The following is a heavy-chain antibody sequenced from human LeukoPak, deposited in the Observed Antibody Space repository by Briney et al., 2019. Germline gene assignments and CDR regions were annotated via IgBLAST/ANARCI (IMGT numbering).Heavy chain of an antibody. J-gene: IGHJ6*03. Sequence: GGSLRLSCAASGFTFSSYSMNWVRQASGKGLEWVSSISSSSSYIYYADSVKGRFTISRDNAKNSLYLQMNSLRAEDTAVYYCARDGMNSSSWYWDYYYYYYMDVWGKGTTVTVSS. V-gene: IGHV3-21*01. D-gene: IGHD6-13*01. CDR1: GFTFSSYS. CDR2: ISSSSSYI. CDR3: ARDGMNSSSWYWDYYYYYYMDV.